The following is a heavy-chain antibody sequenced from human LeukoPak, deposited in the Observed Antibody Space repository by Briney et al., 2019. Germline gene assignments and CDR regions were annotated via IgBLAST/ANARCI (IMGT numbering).Heavy chain of an antibody. CDR3: ARDPSGSPKNNWFDP. Sequence: SGTLSLTCTVSGGSISSSSYYWGWIRQPPGKGLEWIGSIYYSGSTYYNPSLKSRVTISVDTSKNQFSLKLSSVTAADTAVYYCARDPSGSPKNNWFDPWGQGTLVTVSS. CDR1: GGSISSSSYY. J-gene: IGHJ5*02. V-gene: IGHV4-39*07. D-gene: IGHD3-10*01. CDR2: IYYSGST.